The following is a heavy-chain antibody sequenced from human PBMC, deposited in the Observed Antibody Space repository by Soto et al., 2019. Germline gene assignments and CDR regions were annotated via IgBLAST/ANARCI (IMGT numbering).Heavy chain of an antibody. CDR2: IYYSGST. J-gene: IGHJ5*02. Sequence: PSETLSLTCTVSGGSISSGGYYWSWIRQHPGKGLEWIGYIYYSGSTYYNPSLKSRVTISVDTSKNQFSLKLSSVTAADTAVYYGARESSIAVAGIAGQLDPWGQGTLVTVSS. CDR3: ARESSIAVAGIAGQLDP. D-gene: IGHD6-19*01. CDR1: GGSISSGGYY. V-gene: IGHV4-31*03.